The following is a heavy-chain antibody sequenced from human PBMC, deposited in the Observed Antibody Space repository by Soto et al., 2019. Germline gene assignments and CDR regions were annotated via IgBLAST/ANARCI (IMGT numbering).Heavy chain of an antibody. V-gene: IGHV3-30*18. D-gene: IGHD6-19*01. J-gene: IGHJ4*02. CDR1: GFTFSDYA. Sequence: VQLVESGGGVVQPGRSLRLSCAASGFTFSDYAMHWSRRAPGKGLEWVAVVSHDGRNTHYADSVKGRFTISRDSSKNTVSLEMTSLRAEDTAVYYCAKGGRQWLVTSDFNYWGQGALVTVSS. CDR3: AKGGRQWLVTSDFNY. CDR2: VSHDGRNT.